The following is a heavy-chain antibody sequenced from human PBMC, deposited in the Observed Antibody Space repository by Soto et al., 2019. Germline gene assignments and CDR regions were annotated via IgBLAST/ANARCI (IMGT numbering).Heavy chain of an antibody. Sequence: EVQLLESGGGLVQPGXXXRLSCAASGFTFGSYAMSWVRQAPGKGLEWVSLISGTGDSSEYANSVKGRFTISRDYSKTTVFLQMNSLRAEDTAVYFCAKDNGNYGSGSFSHWGQGTLVTVSS. D-gene: IGHD3-10*01. J-gene: IGHJ4*02. CDR2: ISGTGDSS. V-gene: IGHV3-23*01. CDR1: GFTFGSYA. CDR3: AKDNGNYGSGSFSH.